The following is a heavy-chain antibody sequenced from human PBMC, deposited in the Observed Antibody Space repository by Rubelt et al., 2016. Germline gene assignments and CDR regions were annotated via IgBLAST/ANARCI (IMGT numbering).Heavy chain of an antibody. V-gene: IGHV3-11*01. CDR3: ARAPYGTRLDY. D-gene: IGHD1-14*01. J-gene: IGHJ4*02. Sequence: GLEWVSYISSSGSTIYYADSVKGRFTISRDNSKNTLYLQMNSLRAEDTAVYYCARAPYGTRLDYWGQGTLVTVSS. CDR2: ISSSGSTI.